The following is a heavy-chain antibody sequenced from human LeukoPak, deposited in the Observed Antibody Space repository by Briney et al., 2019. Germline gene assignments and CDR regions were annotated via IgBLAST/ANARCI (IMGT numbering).Heavy chain of an antibody. Sequence: PGGSLRLSCAASGFTFSSYAMSWVRQAPGKGLEWVSAISGSGGSTYYADSVKGRFTISRDNSKNTLYLQMNSLRAEDTAVYYCARDPHRSTTMVRGVIITSRIYWGQGTLVTVSS. CDR1: GFTFSSYA. J-gene: IGHJ4*02. CDR2: ISGSGGST. CDR3: ARDPHRSTTMVRGVIITSRIY. V-gene: IGHV3-23*01. D-gene: IGHD3-10*01.